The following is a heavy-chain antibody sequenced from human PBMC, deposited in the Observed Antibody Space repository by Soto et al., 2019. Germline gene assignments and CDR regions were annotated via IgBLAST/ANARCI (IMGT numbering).Heavy chain of an antibody. D-gene: IGHD2-21*02. V-gene: IGHV3-23*01. J-gene: IGHJ4*02. CDR2: SSDRRTGNT. CDR3: TTWLTAHFDH. CDR1: GFTFSSYT. Sequence: GGSLRLSCAASGFTFSSYTLNWVRRAPGKGLEWVATSSDRRTGNTHYSDSVRGRFTLSRDYSRNILFLQMDSLRADDTALYYCTTWLTAHFDHWGQGALVTVSS.